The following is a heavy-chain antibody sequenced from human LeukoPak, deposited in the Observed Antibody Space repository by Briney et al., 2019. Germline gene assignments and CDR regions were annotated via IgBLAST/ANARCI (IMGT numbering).Heavy chain of an antibody. V-gene: IGHV1-46*01. Sequence: SSVKVSCKATGYSFTTYYIHWMRQAPGRGLEWMGIINPSDGSTSSAQKFQGRVTMTSDTSTSTVYMELSSLTYDDTAVYYCARDVVVEVGMLPTYSWFDPWGRGTLVAVSS. D-gene: IGHD2-15*01. CDR2: INPSDGST. CDR3: ARDVVVEVGMLPTYSWFDP. CDR1: GYSFTTYY. J-gene: IGHJ5*02.